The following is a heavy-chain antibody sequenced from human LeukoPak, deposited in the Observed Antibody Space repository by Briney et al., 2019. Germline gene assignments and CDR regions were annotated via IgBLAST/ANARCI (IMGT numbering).Heavy chain of an antibody. J-gene: IGHJ4*02. V-gene: IGHV3-74*01. Sequence: GGSLRLSCAASGFAFSNYWMHWVRQVPGKGLVWVSRIFHDGSFTDYADAVKGRFTMSRDNTKNTLYLQMNSLRAGDTAVYYCARDGDGYNFDYWGQGILVTVSS. CDR1: GFAFSNYW. CDR2: IFHDGSFT. CDR3: ARDGDGYNFDY. D-gene: IGHD5-24*01.